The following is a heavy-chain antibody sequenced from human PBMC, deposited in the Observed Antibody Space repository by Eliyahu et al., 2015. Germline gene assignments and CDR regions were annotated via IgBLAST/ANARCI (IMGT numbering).Heavy chain of an antibody. CDR3: ARDLLGDFGVGDY. J-gene: IGHJ4*02. CDR2: IWYDGSKK. V-gene: IGHV3-33*01. CDR1: GFTFSSHG. D-gene: IGHD4-17*01. Sequence: QVQLVESGXGVVQPGXSLXXSGAASGFTFSSHGMXWVRQAPGKGLEWVAVIWYDGSKKYYADSVKGRFTISRDNSKNMLYLQMNSLRAEDTAVYYCARDLLGDFGVGDYWGQGTLVTVSS.